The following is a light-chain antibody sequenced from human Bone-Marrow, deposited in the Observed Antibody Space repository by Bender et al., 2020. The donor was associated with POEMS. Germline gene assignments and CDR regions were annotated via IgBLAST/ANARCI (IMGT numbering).Light chain of an antibody. CDR1: SSNIGAGYD. Sequence: QSVLTQPPSVSGAPGQRVTISCTGSSSNIGAGYDVHWYQQLPGTAPKLLIYGNINRPSGVPDRFSGSKSGTSASLAITGLQAEDEADYYCQSYDSGLSGHVLFGGGTKLTVL. J-gene: IGLJ2*01. CDR2: GNI. CDR3: QSYDSGLSGHVL. V-gene: IGLV1-40*01.